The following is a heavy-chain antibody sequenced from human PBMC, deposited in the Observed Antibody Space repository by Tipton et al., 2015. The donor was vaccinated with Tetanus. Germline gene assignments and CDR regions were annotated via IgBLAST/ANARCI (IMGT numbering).Heavy chain of an antibody. J-gene: IGHJ3*02. Sequence: TLSLTCAVYGGSFSGYYWSWIRQPPGKGLEWIGEINHSGSTNYNPSLKSRVTISVDTSKNQFSLKLSSVTAADTAVYYCARDYLAFDIWGQGTMVTVSS. D-gene: IGHD3-10*01. CDR3: ARDYLAFDI. CDR2: INHSGST. CDR1: GGSFSGYY. V-gene: IGHV4-34*01.